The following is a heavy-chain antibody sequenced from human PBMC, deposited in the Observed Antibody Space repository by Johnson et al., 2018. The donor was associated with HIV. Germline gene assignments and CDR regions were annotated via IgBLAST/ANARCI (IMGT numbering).Heavy chain of an antibody. J-gene: IGHJ3*01. Sequence: MLLVESGGGLVKPGGSLRLSCAASGFTVSSNYMSWVRQAPGKGLEWVTVLYSGGSTYYADSVKGRFTISRDKSKNTLYLQMNSLRADDTAVYYCAREDSSGYFDGFDVWGQGTMVTVSS. CDR2: LYSGGST. CDR1: GFTVSSNY. D-gene: IGHD3-22*01. V-gene: IGHV3-66*02. CDR3: AREDSSGYFDGFDV.